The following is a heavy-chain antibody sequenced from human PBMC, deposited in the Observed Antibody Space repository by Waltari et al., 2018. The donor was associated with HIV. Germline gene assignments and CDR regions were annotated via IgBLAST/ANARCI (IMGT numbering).Heavy chain of an antibody. J-gene: IGHJ6*03. V-gene: IGHV4-34*01. D-gene: IGHD3-10*01. Sequence: QLQQWGAGLLRPSETLSLTCAVYGNSLKGYYWSWIRQSPPRGLDWSGEADHRGNTPYAPSLQRRVNISVEEAKNQFSLRLASVTAADQGVYFGARAREIQTSEVLFYYYYYYMDIWGSGTTVTVS. CDR2: ADHRGNT. CDR3: ARAREIQTSEVLFYYYYYYMDI. CDR1: GNSLKGYY.